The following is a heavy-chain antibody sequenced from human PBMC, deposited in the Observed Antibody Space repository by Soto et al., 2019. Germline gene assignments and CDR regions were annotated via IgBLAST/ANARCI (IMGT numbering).Heavy chain of an antibody. CDR1: GFTLSDPY. CDR2: IRNKANSYTT. Sequence: EVQLVESGGGLVQTGGSLRLSCVASGFTLSDPYTDWVRQAPGKGLEWVGRIRNKANSYTTEYAASVKGRFTISRDDSKNSLYLQMNSLKTEDTAVYYCVRGPYCSGGSCYWESYFQHWGQGTLVTVTS. J-gene: IGHJ1*01. CDR3: VRGPYCSGGSCYWESYFQH. D-gene: IGHD2-15*01. V-gene: IGHV3-72*01.